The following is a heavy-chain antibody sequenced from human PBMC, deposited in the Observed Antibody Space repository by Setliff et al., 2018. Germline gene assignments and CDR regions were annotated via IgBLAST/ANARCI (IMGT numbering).Heavy chain of an antibody. J-gene: IGHJ6*02. CDR1: GDSISSGSYH. Sequence: TSETLSLTCTVSGDSISSGSYHWSWIRKPAGKGLEWIGRISTSGNTNYNPSLKSRVTVSLDTSKNQFSLKLTSMTAADTAVYYCARDQWVRSPPLYFSYSMDVWGQGTTVTVSS. D-gene: IGHD5-12*01. CDR3: ARDQWVRSPPLYFSYSMDV. V-gene: IGHV4-61*02. CDR2: ISTSGNT.